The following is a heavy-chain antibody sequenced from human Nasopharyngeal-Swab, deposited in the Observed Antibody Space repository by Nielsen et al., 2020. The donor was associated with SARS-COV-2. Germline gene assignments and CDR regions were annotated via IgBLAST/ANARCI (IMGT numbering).Heavy chain of an antibody. J-gene: IGHJ6*02. D-gene: IGHD3-10*01. Sequence: WARQAPGQGLEWMGIINPSGGSTSYAQKFQGRVTMTRDTSTSTVYMELSGLRSEDTAVYYCARGAYYGSGSYFHYYYGMDVWGQGTTVTVSS. CDR3: ARGAYYGSGSYFHYYYGMDV. V-gene: IGHV1-46*01. CDR2: INPSGGST.